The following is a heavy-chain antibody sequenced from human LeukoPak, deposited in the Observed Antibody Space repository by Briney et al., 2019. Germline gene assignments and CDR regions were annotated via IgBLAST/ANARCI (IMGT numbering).Heavy chain of an antibody. J-gene: IGHJ4*02. Sequence: PGGSLRLSCTASGFTFNTYAMSWVRQAPGKGLEWVSAISGGGGSTYYADSVKGRFTISRDNSKNTVYLQMNSLRAEDTGVYYCARDRLEAVTDDDYFDYWGQGTLVTVSS. CDR3: ARDRLEAVTDDDYFDY. V-gene: IGHV3-23*01. CDR2: ISGGGGST. CDR1: GFTFNTYA. D-gene: IGHD2-21*02.